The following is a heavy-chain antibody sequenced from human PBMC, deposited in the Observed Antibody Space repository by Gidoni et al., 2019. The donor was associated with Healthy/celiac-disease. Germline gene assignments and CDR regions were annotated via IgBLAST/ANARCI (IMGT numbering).Heavy chain of an antibody. CDR3: ARVSAAAAGTPNNWFDP. D-gene: IGHD6-13*01. V-gene: IGHV4-59*01. Sequence: QVQLQESGPGLVKPSETLSLTCTVSGGSISSYYWSWIRQPPGKGLEWIGYIYYSGSTNYNPSLKSRVTISVDTSKNQFSLKLSSVTAADTAVYYCARVSAAAAGTPNNWFDPWGQGTLVTVSS. J-gene: IGHJ5*02. CDR2: IYYSGST. CDR1: GGSISSYY.